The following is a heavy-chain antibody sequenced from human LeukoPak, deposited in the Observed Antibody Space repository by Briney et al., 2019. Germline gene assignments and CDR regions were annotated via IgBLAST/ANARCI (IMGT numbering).Heavy chain of an antibody. CDR3: ARGSPQYYYDSSGYCY. J-gene: IGHJ4*02. CDR1: GGTFSSYA. D-gene: IGHD3-22*01. Sequence: SVKVSCKASGGTFSSYAISWVRQAPGQGLEWMGGIIPIFGTGNYAQKFQGRVTITADESTSTAYMELSSLRSEDTAVYYCARGSPQYYYDSSGYCYWGQGTLVTVSS. CDR2: IIPIFGTG. V-gene: IGHV1-69*13.